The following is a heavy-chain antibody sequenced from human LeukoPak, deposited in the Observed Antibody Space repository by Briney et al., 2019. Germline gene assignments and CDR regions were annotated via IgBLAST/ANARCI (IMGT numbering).Heavy chain of an antibody. CDR3: VKDLPYDSSGYYYHFDY. J-gene: IGHJ4*02. V-gene: IGHV3-64D*09. CDR2: ISSNGGST. Sequence: PGGSLRLSCSASGFTFSSYAMHWVRQAPGKGLEYVSAISSNGGSTYYADSVKGRFTISRDNSKNTQYLQMSSLRAEDTAVYYCVKDLPYDSSGYYYHFDYWGQGTLVTVSS. CDR1: GFTFSSYA. D-gene: IGHD3-22*01.